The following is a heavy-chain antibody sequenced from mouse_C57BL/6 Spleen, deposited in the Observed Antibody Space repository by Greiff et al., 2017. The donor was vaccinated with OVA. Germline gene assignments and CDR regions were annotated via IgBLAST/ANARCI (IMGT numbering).Heavy chain of an antibody. CDR2: IYPGSGST. CDR1: GYTFTSYW. D-gene: IGHD2-4*01. CDR3: ARRGYYDYAFDY. Sequence: QVQLQQPGAELVKPRASVKMSCKASGYTFTSYWITWVKQRPGQGLEWIGDIYPGSGSTNYNEKFKSKATLTVDTSSSTAYMQLSSLTSEDSAVYYCARRGYYDYAFDYWGQGTTLTVSS. V-gene: IGHV1-55*01. J-gene: IGHJ2*01.